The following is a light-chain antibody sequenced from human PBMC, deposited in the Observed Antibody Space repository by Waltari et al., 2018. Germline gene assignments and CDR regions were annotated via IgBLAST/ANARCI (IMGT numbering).Light chain of an antibody. CDR3: QTGGHGTWV. Sequence: QLVRTQSLSASASLGASATHPCTMRMAHLDTVTTRLQQQPEKGPRSLMKVNSGGSHSKGDEIPDRFSGSSSGAERYLTISSLQSEDEADYYCQTGGHGTWVFGGGTKLTVL. V-gene: IGLV4-69*01. J-gene: IGLJ3*02. CDR1: MAHLDTV. CDR2: VNSGGSH.